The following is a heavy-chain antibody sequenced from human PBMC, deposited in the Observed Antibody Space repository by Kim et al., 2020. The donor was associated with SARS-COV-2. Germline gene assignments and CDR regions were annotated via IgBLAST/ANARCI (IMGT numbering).Heavy chain of an antibody. CDR2: INHSGST. Sequence: SETLSLTCAVYGGSFSGYYWSWIRQPPGKGLEWIGEINHSGSTNYNPSLKSRVTISVDTSKNQFSLKLSSVTAADTAVYYCARGARNMDVWGQGTTVTVSS. V-gene: IGHV4-34*01. J-gene: IGHJ6*02. CDR3: ARGARNMDV. CDR1: GGSFSGYY.